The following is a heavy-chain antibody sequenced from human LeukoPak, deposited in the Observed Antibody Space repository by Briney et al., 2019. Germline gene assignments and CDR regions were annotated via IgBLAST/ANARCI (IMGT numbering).Heavy chain of an antibody. Sequence: SETLSLTCTVSGGSLSCYYWSWIRQPPGKGLEWIGYIYYSGSTNYNPSLNSRVTISVDTSKNQFSLKLTSVTAADTAVYYCARGGTMNTVPLWGLGTLVTVSS. CDR1: GGSLSCYY. D-gene: IGHD4-17*01. V-gene: IGHV4-59*08. CDR2: IYYSGST. CDR3: ARGGTMNTVPL. J-gene: IGHJ4*02.